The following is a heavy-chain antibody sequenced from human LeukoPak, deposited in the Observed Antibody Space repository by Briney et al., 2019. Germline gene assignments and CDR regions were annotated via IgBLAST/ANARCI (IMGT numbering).Heavy chain of an antibody. J-gene: IGHJ3*02. CDR2: FDPEDGET. Sequence: ASVKVSCNVSGYTLTELSMHWVRQAPGKGLEWMGGFDPEDGETIYAQKFQGRVTMTEDTSTDTAYMELSSLRSEDTAVYYCAREGPRGGDDAFDIWGQGTMVTVSS. D-gene: IGHD3-16*01. CDR3: AREGPRGGDDAFDI. CDR1: GYTLTELS. V-gene: IGHV1-24*01.